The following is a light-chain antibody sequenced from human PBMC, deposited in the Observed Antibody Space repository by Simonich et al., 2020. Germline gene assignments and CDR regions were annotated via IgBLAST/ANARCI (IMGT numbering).Light chain of an antibody. V-gene: IGKV1-13*02. CDR1: QGISSA. CDR3: QQFNSYPLT. Sequence: AIQLTQSPSSLSASVGDRVTITGRASQGISSALAWYQQKPGKAPKLLIYDASSLESWVPSRFSGSGSGTDFTLTISSLQPEDFATYYCQQFNSYPLTFGGGTKVEIK. J-gene: IGKJ4*01. CDR2: DAS.